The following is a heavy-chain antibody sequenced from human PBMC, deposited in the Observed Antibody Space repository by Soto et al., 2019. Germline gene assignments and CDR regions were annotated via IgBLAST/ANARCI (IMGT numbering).Heavy chain of an antibody. CDR2: INHSGST. CDR3: ARGRGVAVAGNKLNFDY. Sequence: KPSETLSLTCAVYGGSFSGYYWSWIRQPPRKGLEWIGEINHSGSTNYNPSLKSRVTISVDTSKNQFSLKLSSVTAADTAVYYCARGRGVAVAGNKLNFDYWGQGTLVTVSS. V-gene: IGHV4-34*01. J-gene: IGHJ4*02. CDR1: GGSFSGYY. D-gene: IGHD6-19*01.